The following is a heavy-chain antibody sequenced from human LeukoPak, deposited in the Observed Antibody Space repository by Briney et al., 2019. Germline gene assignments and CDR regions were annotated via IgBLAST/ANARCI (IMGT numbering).Heavy chain of an antibody. CDR1: AFTFSSYS. CDR2: ISSSSSYI. V-gene: IGHV3-21*01. D-gene: IGHD2-15*01. J-gene: IGHJ3*02. Sequence: GGSLRLSCAASAFTFSSYSMNWVRQAPGKGLEWVSSISSSSSYIYYADSVKGRFTTSRDNAKNSLFLQMNSLRADDTAVYYCARETYCRGGSCYKGNAFDIWGQGTMVTVSS. CDR3: ARETYCRGGSCYKGNAFDI.